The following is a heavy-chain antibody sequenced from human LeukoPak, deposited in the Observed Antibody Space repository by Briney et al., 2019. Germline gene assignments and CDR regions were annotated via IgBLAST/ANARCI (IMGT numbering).Heavy chain of an antibody. CDR1: GFTVSSNY. Sequence: GGSLRLSCAASGFTVSSNYMNWVRQAPGKGLEWVSVIYSGGSTYYSDSVKGRFPITRNDSKNTLFFQMNSLRAEDTAVYYCARESRYDFWSDKASYGMDVWGQGTTVTVSS. CDR3: ARESRYDFWSDKASYGMDV. CDR2: IYSGGST. D-gene: IGHD3-3*01. J-gene: IGHJ6*02. V-gene: IGHV3-66*02.